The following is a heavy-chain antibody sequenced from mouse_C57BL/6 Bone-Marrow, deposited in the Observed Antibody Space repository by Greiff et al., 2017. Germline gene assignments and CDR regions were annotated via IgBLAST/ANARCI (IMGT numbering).Heavy chain of an antibody. CDR1: GYTFTSYG. CDR3: AREGATMVHYYAMDY. J-gene: IGHJ4*01. CDR2: IYPRSGNT. Sequence: LVESGAELARPGASVKLSCKASGYTFTSYGISWVKQRTGQGLEWIGEIYPRSGNTYYSEKFKGKATLTADKSSSTAYMELRSLTSEDSAVYFCAREGATMVHYYAMDYWGQGTSVTVSS. D-gene: IGHD2-1*01. V-gene: IGHV1-81*01.